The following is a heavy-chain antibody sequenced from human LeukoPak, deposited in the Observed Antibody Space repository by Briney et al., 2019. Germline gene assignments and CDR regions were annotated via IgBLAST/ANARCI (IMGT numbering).Heavy chain of an antibody. CDR3: ARDLAWRSGSPGY. D-gene: IGHD3-3*01. J-gene: IGHJ4*02. V-gene: IGHV4-38-2*02. Sequence: SETLSLTCTVSGYSISSGYYWGWIRQPPGKGLEWIGSIYHSGSTYYNPSLKSRVTISVDTSKNQFSLKLSSVTAADTAVYYCARDLAWRSGSPGYWGQGTLVTVSS. CDR2: IYHSGST. CDR1: GYSISSGYY.